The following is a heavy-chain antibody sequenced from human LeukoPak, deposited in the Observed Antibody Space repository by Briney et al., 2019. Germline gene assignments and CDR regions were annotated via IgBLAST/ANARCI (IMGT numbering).Heavy chain of an antibody. CDR2: IYSGGST. J-gene: IGHJ4*02. V-gene: IGHV3-66*01. CDR1: GFTFSSYS. Sequence: GGSLRLSCAASGFTFSSYSMSWVRQAPGKGLEWVSVIYSGGSTYYADSVKGRFTISRDNSKNTLYLQMSSLRAEDTAVYYCAREAMVRGVNKYYFDYWGQGTLVTASS. D-gene: IGHD3-10*01. CDR3: AREAMVRGVNKYYFDY.